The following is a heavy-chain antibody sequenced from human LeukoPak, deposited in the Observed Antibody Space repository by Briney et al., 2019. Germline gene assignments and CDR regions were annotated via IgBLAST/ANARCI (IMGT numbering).Heavy chain of an antibody. D-gene: IGHD3-16*01. CDR2: IKHDGSEK. Sequence: GGSLRLSCAASGFTFSSYGMHWVRQAPGQGLEWVANIKHDGSEKYYVDSVKGRFTISRDDAKNSLSLQMNSVRAEDTAVYYCAYTNDLKYWGQGTLVTVSS. CDR3: AYTNDLKY. J-gene: IGHJ4*02. V-gene: IGHV3-7*01. CDR1: GFTFSSYG.